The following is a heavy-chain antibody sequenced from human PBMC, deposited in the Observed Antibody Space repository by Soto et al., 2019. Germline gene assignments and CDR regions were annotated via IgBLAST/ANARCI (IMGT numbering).Heavy chain of an antibody. CDR1: GFTFSSYA. CDR2: ISGSGGST. Sequence: HPGGSLRLSCAASGFTFSSYAMSWVRQAPGKGLEWVSAISGSGGSTYYADSVKGRFTISRDNSKNTLYLQMNSLRAEDTAVYYCAKEYYDFWSGYYIPYYYYYYGMDVWGQGTTVTVSS. CDR3: AKEYYDFWSGYYIPYYYYYYGMDV. V-gene: IGHV3-23*01. J-gene: IGHJ6*02. D-gene: IGHD3-3*01.